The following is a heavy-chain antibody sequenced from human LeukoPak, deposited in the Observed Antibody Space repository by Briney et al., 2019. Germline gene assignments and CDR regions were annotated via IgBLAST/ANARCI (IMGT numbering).Heavy chain of an antibody. CDR1: GYTFTDYY. Sequence: ASVKVSCKASGYTFTDYYIHWVRQAPGQGLEWMGYIIPHSGGTNFAQKFRGRVTMTRDTSITTAYMEVGSLRSDDTAVYYCARRRSEEFDFDCWGQGTLVTVSS. CDR3: ARRRSEEFDFDC. CDR2: IIPHSGGT. J-gene: IGHJ4*02. V-gene: IGHV1-2*02. D-gene: IGHD6-19*01.